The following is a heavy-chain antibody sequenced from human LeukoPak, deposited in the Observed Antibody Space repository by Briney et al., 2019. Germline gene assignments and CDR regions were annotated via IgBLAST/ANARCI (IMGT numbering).Heavy chain of an antibody. J-gene: IGHJ6*02. CDR1: GYTFTGYY. D-gene: IGHD2-8*01. V-gene: IGHV1-2*02. CDR2: INPNSGGT. Sequence: ASVKVSCKASGYTFTGYYMHWVRQAPGQGLEWMGWINPNSGGTNYAQKFQGRVTMTRDTAISTAYMELSRLRSDDTAVYFCARGGSGRRVSLRAYGMDVWGQGATVTV. CDR3: ARGGSGRRVSLRAYGMDV.